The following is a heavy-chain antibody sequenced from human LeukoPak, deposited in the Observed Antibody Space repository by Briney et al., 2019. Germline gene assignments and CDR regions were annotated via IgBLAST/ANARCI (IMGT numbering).Heavy chain of an antibody. J-gene: IGHJ4*02. CDR3: ARDPPGIAASGTYY. D-gene: IGHD6-13*01. CDR1: GFSLSNNY. Sequence: GGSLRLSCAVSGFSLSNNYMNWVRQAPGKGLEWVSLIYSRGGTSYADSVTGRFTISRDSSKNTLFLQMNSLRVEDTAVYYCARDPPGIAASGTYYWGQGTLVTVSS. V-gene: IGHV3-53*01. CDR2: IYSRGGT.